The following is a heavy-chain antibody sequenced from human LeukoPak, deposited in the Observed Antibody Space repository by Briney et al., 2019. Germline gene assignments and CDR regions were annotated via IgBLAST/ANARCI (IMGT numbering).Heavy chain of an antibody. D-gene: IGHD6-19*01. V-gene: IGHV3-23*01. Sequence: PGGSLRLSCAASGFTFSSYAMSWVRQAPGKGLEWVSGISGSGGSTYYVDSVKGRFTISRDNSKNMLYLQMNSLRVEDTAVYYCVKDDLTFMSIAVAENDYWGQGTLVTVSS. CDR1: GFTFSSYA. J-gene: IGHJ4*02. CDR2: ISGSGGST. CDR3: VKDDLTFMSIAVAENDY.